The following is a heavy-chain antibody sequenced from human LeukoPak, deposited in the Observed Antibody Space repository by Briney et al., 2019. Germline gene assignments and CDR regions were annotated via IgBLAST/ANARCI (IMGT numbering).Heavy chain of an antibody. CDR2: IYYSGST. CDR1: GGSISSSNYY. V-gene: IGHV4-61*01. CDR3: ARTSGYSYGYLDY. Sequence: SETLSLTCTVSGGSISSSNYYWSWIRQPPGKGLEWIGYIYYSGSTNYNPSLKSRVTISVDTSKNQFSLKLSSVTAADTAVYYCARTSGYSYGYLDYWGQGTLVTVSS. J-gene: IGHJ4*02. D-gene: IGHD5-18*01.